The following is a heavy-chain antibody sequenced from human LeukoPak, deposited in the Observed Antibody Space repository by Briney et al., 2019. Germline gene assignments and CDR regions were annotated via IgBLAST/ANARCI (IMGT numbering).Heavy chain of an antibody. V-gene: IGHV3-48*03. J-gene: IGHJ4*02. CDR2: ISSSGSTI. D-gene: IGHD5-18*01. Sequence: GGSLRLSCAASGFTLSSYETNWVRQAPGKGLEWVSYISSSGSTIYYADSVKGRFTISRDNAKNSLYLQMDSLRAEDTAVYYCARDTTAMVDYWGQGTLFTVSS. CDR1: GFTLSSYE. CDR3: ARDTTAMVDY.